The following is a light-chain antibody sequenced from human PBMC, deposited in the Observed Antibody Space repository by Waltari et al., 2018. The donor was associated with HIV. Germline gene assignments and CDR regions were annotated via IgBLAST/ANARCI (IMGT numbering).Light chain of an antibody. CDR2: DVT. CDR1: SSGFGCYNY. Sequence: QSALTQPRSVSGSPGQSVTISCTGTSSGFGCYNYVSWYQQHPNKAPKLMIYDVTKRPSGVPDRFSGYKSGNTASLTISGLQADDEADYYCCAYAGSYTLFGGGTKVTVL. CDR3: CAYAGSYTL. V-gene: IGLV2-11*01. J-gene: IGLJ3*02.